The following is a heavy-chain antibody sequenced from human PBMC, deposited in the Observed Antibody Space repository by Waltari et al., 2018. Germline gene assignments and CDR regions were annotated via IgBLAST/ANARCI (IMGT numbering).Heavy chain of an antibody. D-gene: IGHD1-26*01. Sequence: EVQLVETGGGLIQPGGSLRLSCAASGLRVTRNYMNWVRQAPGKGLEWVSVIYSGDNTFYADSVKGRFTISRDNAKNTVYLQMTSLRADDTAVYYCAREPSNRSGPGRGAFDIWGQGTMVTVSS. CDR2: IYSGDNT. V-gene: IGHV3-53*02. CDR1: GLRVTRNY. CDR3: AREPSNRSGPGRGAFDI. J-gene: IGHJ3*02.